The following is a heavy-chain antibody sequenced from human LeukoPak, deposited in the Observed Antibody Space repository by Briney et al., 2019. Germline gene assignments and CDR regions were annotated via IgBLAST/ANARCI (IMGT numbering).Heavy chain of an antibody. V-gene: IGHV4-39*07. CDR2: IYYSGST. J-gene: IGHJ5*02. CDR1: SGSISSSSYY. CDR3: AKSPRYYYGSSRTKMNWFEP. D-gene: IGHD3-10*01. Sequence: SETLSLTCTASSGSISSSSYYWGWIRQPPGKGLEWIGSIYYSGSTYYNPSLKSRVTISVDTSKNQFSLKLTSVTAADTAVYYCAKSPRYYYGSSRTKMNWFEPWGQGTLVTVSS.